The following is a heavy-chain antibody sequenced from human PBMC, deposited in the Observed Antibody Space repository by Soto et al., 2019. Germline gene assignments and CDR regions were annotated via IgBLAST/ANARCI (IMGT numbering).Heavy chain of an antibody. CDR3: VGAHFDY. V-gene: IGHV3-7*01. CDR1: GFTISSYW. Sequence: EVLMVESGGDLVQPGGSLKLSCSGSGFTISSYWMNWVRQTPGKGLEWVANINEDGSDTYYMDSVKGRFTISRDNAKNSLYLQMNSLRAEDTAVYFCVGAHFDYWGQGTLVIVSS. CDR2: INEDGSDT. D-gene: IGHD1-26*01. J-gene: IGHJ4*02.